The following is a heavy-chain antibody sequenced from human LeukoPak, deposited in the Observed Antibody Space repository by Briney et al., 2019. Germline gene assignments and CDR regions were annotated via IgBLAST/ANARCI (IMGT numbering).Heavy chain of an antibody. J-gene: IGHJ5*02. Sequence: SETLSLTCTVSGYSISSGYYWGWIRQPPGKGLEWIGSIYHSGSTYYNPSLKSRVTISVDTSKSQFSLKLSSVTAADTAVYYCARDGYDYVWGSYRYLRWFDPWGQGTLVTVSS. CDR2: IYHSGST. D-gene: IGHD3-16*02. V-gene: IGHV4-38-2*02. CDR3: ARDGYDYVWGSYRYLRWFDP. CDR1: GYSISSGYY.